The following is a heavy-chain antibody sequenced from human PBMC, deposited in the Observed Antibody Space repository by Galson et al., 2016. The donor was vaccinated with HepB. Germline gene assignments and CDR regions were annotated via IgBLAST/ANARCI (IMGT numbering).Heavy chain of an antibody. V-gene: IGHV3-7*03. Sequence: SLRLSCAASGFIFSRFRMNWVRQAPGKGLEWVASIKEDGSKAFYADSVKGRFTISRDNVENSLSLQMNSLRAEDTAVFYCARYGDEAGWNFHQWGQGTLVTVSS. D-gene: IGHD6-19*01. CDR1: GFIFSRFR. CDR3: ARYGDEAGWNFHQ. J-gene: IGHJ1*01. CDR2: IKEDGSKA.